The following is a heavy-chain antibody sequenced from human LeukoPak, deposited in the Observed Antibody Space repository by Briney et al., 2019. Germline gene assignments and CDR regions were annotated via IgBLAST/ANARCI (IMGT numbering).Heavy chain of an antibody. CDR3: AREYSSSSGRRAFDI. J-gene: IGHJ3*02. Sequence: SWIRQPPGKGLEWIGYIYYSGSSYYNPYLKSRVTISVDTSKNQFSLKLSSVTAADTAVYYCAREYSSSSGRRAFDIWGQGTMVTVSS. D-gene: IGHD6-6*01. CDR2: IYYSGSS. V-gene: IGHV4-30-4*01.